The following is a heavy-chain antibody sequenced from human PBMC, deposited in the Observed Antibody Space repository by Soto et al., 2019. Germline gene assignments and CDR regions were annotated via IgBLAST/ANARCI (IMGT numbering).Heavy chain of an antibody. CDR3: ARDDGITFGGVIDPAHFDY. D-gene: IGHD3-16*02. J-gene: IGHJ4*02. Sequence: LRLSCAASGFTFSSYWMSWVRQAPGKGLEWVANIKQDGSEKYYVDSVKGRFTISRDNAKNSLYLQMNSLRAEDTAVYYCARDDGITFGGVIDPAHFDYWGQGTLVTVSS. V-gene: IGHV3-7*03. CDR2: IKQDGSEK. CDR1: GFTFSSYW.